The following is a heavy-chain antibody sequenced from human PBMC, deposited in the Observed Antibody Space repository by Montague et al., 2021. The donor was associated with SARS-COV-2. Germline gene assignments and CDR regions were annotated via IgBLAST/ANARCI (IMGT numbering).Heavy chain of an antibody. D-gene: IGHD3-16*01. J-gene: IGHJ6*02. V-gene: IGHV3-9*01. Sequence: SLRLSCAASGFTFGGYAMYWVRQAPGKGLEWVSCISWNSGMIGYVDSVKGRFTISRDNTKNSLYLQMNSLRPEDTAVYYCAKELGSATEYDDYGMDVWGQGTTVTVSS. CDR2: ISWNSGMI. CDR1: GFTFGGYA. CDR3: AKELGSATEYDDYGMDV.